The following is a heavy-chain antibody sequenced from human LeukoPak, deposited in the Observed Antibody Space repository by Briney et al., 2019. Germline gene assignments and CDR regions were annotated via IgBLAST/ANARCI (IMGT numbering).Heavy chain of an antibody. CDR2: IGTAGDT. D-gene: IGHD3-9*01. CDR1: GFTFSSYD. Sequence: GGSLRLSCVASGFTFSSYDMHWVRQATAEGLEWVSAIGTAGDTYYAGSVKGRFTISRENAKNSLYLQMNSLRAGDTAVYYCARGNILTGFTYWGQGTLVTVSS. V-gene: IGHV3-13*01. J-gene: IGHJ4*02. CDR3: ARGNILTGFTY.